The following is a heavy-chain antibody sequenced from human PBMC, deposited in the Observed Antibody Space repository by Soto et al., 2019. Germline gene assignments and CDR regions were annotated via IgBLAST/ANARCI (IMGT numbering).Heavy chain of an antibody. V-gene: IGHV5-51*01. Sequence: GESLKISCKGSGYSFTTYWIGWVRQMPGKGLGWMGIIHPGDSDTRYSPSFQGQVTISADKSINTAYLQWSSLKASDTGMYYCARTFDYYDSSGHYLRAFDMWGQGTMVTVSS. D-gene: IGHD3-22*01. CDR1: GYSFTTYW. J-gene: IGHJ3*02. CDR3: ARTFDYYDSSGHYLRAFDM. CDR2: IHPGDSDT.